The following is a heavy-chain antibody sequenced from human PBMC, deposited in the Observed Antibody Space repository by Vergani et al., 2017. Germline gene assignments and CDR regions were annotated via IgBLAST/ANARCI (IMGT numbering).Heavy chain of an antibody. D-gene: IGHD2-15*01. J-gene: IGHJ4*02. Sequence: EVQLVESGGGLVKPGGSLRLSCAASGFTFSSYSKNWVRQAPGKGLEWVSSISSSSSYIYYADSVKGRFTISRDNAKNSLYLQMNSLRAEDTAVYYCARLVAALGFDYWGQGTLVTVSS. V-gene: IGHV3-21*01. CDR3: ARLVAALGFDY. CDR2: ISSSSSYI. CDR1: GFTFSSYS.